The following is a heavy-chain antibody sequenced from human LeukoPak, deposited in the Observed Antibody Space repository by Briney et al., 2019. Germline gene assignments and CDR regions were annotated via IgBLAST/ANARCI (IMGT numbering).Heavy chain of an antibody. CDR1: GYIFTSHW. CDR2: IYPGDSDI. V-gene: IGHV5-51*01. CDR3: ARHCPSYSGSYCY. J-gene: IGHJ4*02. D-gene: IGHD1-26*01. Sequence: GESLKISCEGSGYIFTSHWIGWVRQMPGKGLEWMGIIYPGDSDIRYSPSFQGQVTISADKSISTAYLQWSSLKASDTAMYYCARHCPSYSGSYCYWGQGTLVTVSS.